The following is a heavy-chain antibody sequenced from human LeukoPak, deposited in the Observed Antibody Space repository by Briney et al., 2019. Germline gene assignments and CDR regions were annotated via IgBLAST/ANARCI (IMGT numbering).Heavy chain of an antibody. CDR3: ARDGAPYSNPLFYYYYMDV. J-gene: IGHJ6*03. CDR1: GFTFSSYG. V-gene: IGHV3-30*19. D-gene: IGHD4-11*01. CDR2: ISYDGSNK. Sequence: AGGSLRLSCAASGFTFSSYGMHWVRQAPGKGLEWVAVISYDGSNKYYADSVKGRFTISRDNSKNTLYLQMNSLRAEDTAVYYCARDGAPYSNPLFYYYYMDVWGKGTTVTVSS.